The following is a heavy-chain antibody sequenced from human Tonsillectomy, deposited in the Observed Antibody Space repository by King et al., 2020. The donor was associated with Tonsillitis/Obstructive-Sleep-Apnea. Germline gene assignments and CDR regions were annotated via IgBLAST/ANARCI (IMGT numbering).Heavy chain of an antibody. J-gene: IGHJ4*02. D-gene: IGHD3-3*01. V-gene: IGHV3-23*04. CDR1: GFTFSIYD. Sequence: VQLVESGGGFVQPGGFLRLSCAASGFTFSIYDMIWGRQAPGKGLVWVSAIIGSGGGTYYVDSVKGRFTISRDNSKNTLYLQMNSLRAEDTAVYYCAKEVLETIFGVVPTPYFDYWGQGTLVTVSS. CDR3: AKEVLETIFGVVPTPYFDY. CDR2: IIGSGGGT.